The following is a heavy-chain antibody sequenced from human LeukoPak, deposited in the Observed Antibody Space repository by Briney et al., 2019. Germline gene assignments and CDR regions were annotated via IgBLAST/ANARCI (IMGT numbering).Heavy chain of an antibody. Sequence: SETLSLTCTVSGGSISSYYWSWIRQPPGKGLEWIGYIYYSGSTTYNPSLKSRVTISVDTSKNQFSLKLSSVTAADTAVYYCAREGGQQLPYYMDVWGKGTTVTVSS. J-gene: IGHJ6*03. CDR2: IYYSGST. V-gene: IGHV4-59*01. D-gene: IGHD6-13*01. CDR1: GGSISSYY. CDR3: AREGGQQLPYYMDV.